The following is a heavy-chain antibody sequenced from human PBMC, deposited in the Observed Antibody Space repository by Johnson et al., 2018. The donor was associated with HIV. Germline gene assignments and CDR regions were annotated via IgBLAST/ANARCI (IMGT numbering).Heavy chain of an antibody. D-gene: IGHD3-16*01. Sequence: QLVESGGGLVQPGRSLRLSCAASGFTFDDYAMHWVRQAPGKGLEWVSIIYSGDNTKYADSVKGRFTISRDNAKNSLYLQMNSLRADDTAVYYCARGGSDVFDIWGRGTMVTVSS. J-gene: IGHJ3*02. V-gene: IGHV3-9*01. CDR1: GFTFDDYA. CDR2: IYSGDNT. CDR3: ARGGSDVFDI.